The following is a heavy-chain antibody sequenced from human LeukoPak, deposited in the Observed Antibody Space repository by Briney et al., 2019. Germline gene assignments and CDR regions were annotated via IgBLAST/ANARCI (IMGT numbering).Heavy chain of an antibody. J-gene: IGHJ6*02. V-gene: IGHV4-39*01. CDR3: ARGPPLSLYSYGSGRLYGMDV. D-gene: IGHD5-18*01. Sequence: SETLSLTCTVSGGSISSSSYYWGWIRQPPGKGLEWIGSIYYSGSTYYNPSLKSRVTISVDTSKNQFSLKLSSVTAADTAVYYCARGPPLSLYSYGSGRLYGMDVWGQGTTVTVSS. CDR1: GGSISSSSYY. CDR2: IYYSGST.